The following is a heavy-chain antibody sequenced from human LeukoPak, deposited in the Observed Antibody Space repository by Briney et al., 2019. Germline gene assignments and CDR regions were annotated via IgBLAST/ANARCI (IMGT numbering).Heavy chain of an antibody. V-gene: IGHV3-11*06. Sequence: GGSLRLSCAASGFIFSDYYMSWIRQAPGKGLEWISYSSTTSGFTKYADSVKGRFIISRDNAKNTLYLQMNSLGVDDTAVYYCARDISRSPRDYWGQGTLVTVSS. CDR2: SSTTSGFT. CDR3: ARDISRSPRDY. J-gene: IGHJ4*02. CDR1: GFIFSDYY. D-gene: IGHD3-9*01.